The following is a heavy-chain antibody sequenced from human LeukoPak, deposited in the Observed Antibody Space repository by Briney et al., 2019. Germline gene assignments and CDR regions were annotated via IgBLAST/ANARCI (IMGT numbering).Heavy chain of an antibody. CDR2: TRSDGKSK. CDR1: GFIFHSYG. CDR3: ARDERLLSFLK. J-gene: IGHJ4*02. V-gene: IGHV3-30*02. D-gene: IGHD3-3*01. Sequence: GGSLRLSCAASGFIFHSYGMHWVRQAPGKGLEWVAFTRSDGKSKYYVDSVKGRFTISRDNSKNTLDLQMNSLRAEDTAIYYCARDERLLSFLKWGQGTLVTVSS.